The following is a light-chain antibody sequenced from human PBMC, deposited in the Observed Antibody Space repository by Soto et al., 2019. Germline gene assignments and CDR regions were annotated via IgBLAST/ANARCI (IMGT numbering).Light chain of an antibody. Sequence: QSVLTQPASVSGSPGQSITISCIGTSSDVGNYELVSWYQQLPGKAPKRIIYEVTKRPSGVPNRFSGSKSGNTASLTISGLLAEDEADYHCCSFAGGSTYVVFGGGTKLTVL. CDR3: CSFAGGSTYVV. J-gene: IGLJ2*01. CDR1: SSDVGNYEL. V-gene: IGLV2-23*02. CDR2: EVT.